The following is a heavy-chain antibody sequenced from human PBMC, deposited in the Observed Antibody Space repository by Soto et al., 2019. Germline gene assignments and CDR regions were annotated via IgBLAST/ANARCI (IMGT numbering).Heavy chain of an antibody. CDR2: INAGNGNT. V-gene: IGHV1-3*01. CDR1: GYTFTSYA. Sequence: GASVKVSCKASGYTFTSYAMHWVRQAPGQRLEWMGWINAGNGNTKYSQKFQGRVTITRDTSASTAYMELSSLRSEDSAVYFCVRDRDLYRDMFHADLWGQGTLVTVSS. J-gene: IGHJ4*01. D-gene: IGHD3-10*02. CDR3: VRDRDLYRDMFHADL.